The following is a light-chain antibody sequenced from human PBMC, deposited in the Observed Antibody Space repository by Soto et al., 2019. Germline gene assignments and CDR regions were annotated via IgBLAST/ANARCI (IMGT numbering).Light chain of an antibody. CDR3: QQYSVWPLVT. CDR1: QSVGTY. V-gene: IGKV3-15*01. CDR2: GAS. J-gene: IGKJ4*01. Sequence: EIVMTQSPATLSVSPGERATLSCRASQSVGTYLAWYQQKPGQTPRLLIFGASTRATGIPARFSGRVSGSEFTLTISSLQSEDFAVYSCQQYSVWPLVTFGGGTKVEIK.